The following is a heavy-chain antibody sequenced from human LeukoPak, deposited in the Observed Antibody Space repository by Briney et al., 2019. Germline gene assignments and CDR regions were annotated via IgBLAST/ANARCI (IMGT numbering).Heavy chain of an antibody. V-gene: IGHV1-2*02. CDR3: AREGRDFGPHKLAGFDC. CDR1: GYTFTGYY. CDR2: INPNSGAT. D-gene: IGHD1-1*01. J-gene: IGHJ4*02. Sequence: ASVKVSCKASGYTFTGYYMHWVRQAPGQGLEWMGWINPNSGATSYVQEFQGRVTMTRDTSVTTAYMELSGLRSDDTAVYYCAREGRDFGPHKLAGFDCWGQGTLVTVSS.